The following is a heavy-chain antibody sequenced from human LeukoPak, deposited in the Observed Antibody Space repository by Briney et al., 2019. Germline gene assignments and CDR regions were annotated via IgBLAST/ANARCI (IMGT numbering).Heavy chain of an antibody. D-gene: IGHD3-3*01. CDR3: ARLHGVVIRYYYMDV. V-gene: IGHV3-11*04. J-gene: IGHJ6*03. Sequence: GGSLRLSCAASGFTFSDYYMSWIRQAPGKGLEWVSYISSSGSTIYYADSVKGRFTISRDNAKNSLYLQMNSLRAEDTAVYYCARLHGVVIRYYYMDVWGKGTTVTVSS. CDR1: GFTFSDYY. CDR2: ISSSGSTI.